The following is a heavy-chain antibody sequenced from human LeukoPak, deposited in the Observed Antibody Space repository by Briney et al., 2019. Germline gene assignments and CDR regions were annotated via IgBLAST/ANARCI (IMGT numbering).Heavy chain of an antibody. V-gene: IGHV3-23*01. D-gene: IGHD2-21*01. Sequence: GGSLRLSCAASGFTFSAYAMNWVRQAPGRGLEWVSSIIGRGTSAFYADSVKGRFTISRDNSKNTLYLQMDSLTAADTAVYYCAKPSVTVVADPMDVWGQGTTVLVSS. CDR2: IIGRGTSA. CDR3: AKPSVTVVADPMDV. J-gene: IGHJ6*02. CDR1: GFTFSAYA.